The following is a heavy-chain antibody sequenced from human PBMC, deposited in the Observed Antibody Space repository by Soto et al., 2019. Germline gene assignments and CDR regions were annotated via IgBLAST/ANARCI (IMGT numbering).Heavy chain of an antibody. Sequence: SETLSLTCTVSGFSISGYYWSWIRQPPGKGLEWIGYIYYSGSTNYNPSLKSRVTISVDTSKNQFSLKLSSVTAADTAVYYCVRVDYYGSGSSVFDYWGQGTLVTVSS. V-gene: IGHV4-59*01. CDR3: VRVDYYGSGSSVFDY. D-gene: IGHD3-10*01. J-gene: IGHJ4*02. CDR2: IYYSGST. CDR1: GFSISGYY.